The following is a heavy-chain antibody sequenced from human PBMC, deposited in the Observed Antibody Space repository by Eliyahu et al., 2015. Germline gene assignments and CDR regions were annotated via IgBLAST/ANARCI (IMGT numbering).Heavy chain of an antibody. D-gene: IGHD6-19*01. CDR3: AREPVGAVAGSYYYYGMDV. V-gene: IGHV1-69*01. Sequence: QVQLVQSGAEVXKPGSSVKVSCXASGGXFXSXAIXWVRXAPGQGLEWMGGXIPIFGTANYAQKFQGRVTITADESTSTAYMELSSLRSEDTAVYYCAREPVGAVAGSYYYYGMDVWGKGTTVTVSS. CDR1: GGXFXSXA. CDR2: XIPIFGTA. J-gene: IGHJ6*04.